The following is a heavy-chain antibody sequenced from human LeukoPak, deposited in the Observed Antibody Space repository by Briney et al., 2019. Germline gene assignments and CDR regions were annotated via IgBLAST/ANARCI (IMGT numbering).Heavy chain of an antibody. D-gene: IGHD3-9*01. CDR1: GYIITSYW. J-gene: IGHJ6*02. CDR3: ARHAVAGYPYHCHCMDV. CDR2: IYRGDYGT. V-gene: IGHV5-51*01. Sequence: RESLKISCKGSGYIITSYWIGWVRQMPGKGVECMGVIYRGDYGTRYSPSFQGQVTISHDKSLSTASRQWSSLKTSANACVYCARHAVAGYPYHCHCMDVWGQGTTVTVSS.